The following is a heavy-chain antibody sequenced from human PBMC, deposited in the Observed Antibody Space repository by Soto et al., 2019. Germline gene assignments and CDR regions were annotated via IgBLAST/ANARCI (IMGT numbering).Heavy chain of an antibody. CDR1: GFTFSNAW. Sequence: GGSLRLSCAASGFTFSNAWMSWVRQAPGKGLEWVGRIKSKTDGGTTDYAAPVKGRFTISRDDSKNTLYLQMNSLKTEDTAVYYCTTTLTGTTLYAFDIWGQGTMVTVSS. J-gene: IGHJ3*02. V-gene: IGHV3-15*01. CDR2: IKSKTDGGTT. CDR3: TTTLTGTTLYAFDI. D-gene: IGHD1-7*01.